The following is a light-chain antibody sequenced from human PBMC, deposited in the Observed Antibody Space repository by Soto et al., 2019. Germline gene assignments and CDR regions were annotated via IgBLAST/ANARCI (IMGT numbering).Light chain of an antibody. CDR2: GTS. J-gene: IGKJ1*01. CDR1: QSVLYSSNNKNY. CDR3: QQYNDWPRT. V-gene: IGKV4-1*01. Sequence: DIVMTQSPDSLAVSLGERATINCKSSQSVLYSSNNKNYLAWYQQKPGHPPRLLIYGTSTRATGIPARFSGSGSGTEFTLIISSLQSEDFAVYYCQQYNDWPRTFGQGTKVDI.